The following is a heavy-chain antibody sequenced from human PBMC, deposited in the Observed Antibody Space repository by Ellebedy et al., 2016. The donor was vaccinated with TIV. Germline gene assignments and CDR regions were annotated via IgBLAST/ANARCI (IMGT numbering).Heavy chain of an antibody. CDR1: GFTFSDYV. Sequence: GESLKISCAASGFTFSDYVMAWVRQVPGKGLEWVSAVSERDGRTFYADSLKCRFSISRDNFKNTLFLQMHSLAAGDTAVYYCTKRADNWGFFDFWGHGTLVTVSS. CDR3: TKRADNWGFFDF. V-gene: IGHV3-23*01. CDR2: VSERDGRT. D-gene: IGHD1-1*01. J-gene: IGHJ4*01.